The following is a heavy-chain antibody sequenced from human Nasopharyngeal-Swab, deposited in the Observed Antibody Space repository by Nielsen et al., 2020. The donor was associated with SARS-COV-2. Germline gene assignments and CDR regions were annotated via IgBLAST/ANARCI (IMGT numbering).Heavy chain of an antibody. Sequence: WIRQMPGKGLEWMGRIDPSDSYTNYSPSFQGHVTISADKSISTAYLQWSSLKASDTAMYYCARQFRGYYDSSGPLSWFDPWGQGTLVTVSS. CDR3: ARQFRGYYDSSGPLSWFDP. V-gene: IGHV5-10-1*01. CDR2: IDPSDSYT. D-gene: IGHD3-22*01. J-gene: IGHJ5*02.